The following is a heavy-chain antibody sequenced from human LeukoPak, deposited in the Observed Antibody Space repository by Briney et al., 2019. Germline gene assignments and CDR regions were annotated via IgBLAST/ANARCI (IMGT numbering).Heavy chain of an antibody. Sequence: PGGSLSLSCEAPGSIFSNNGMHWVRQAPGKGLECLPLIWYDGQTKFYADSVKGRFTISRDNSGNTLFLHMTSLRVEDTAVYYCAREWGRIAVAGGPGYWGQGALVTVSS. J-gene: IGHJ4*02. V-gene: IGHV3-33*01. CDR3: AREWGRIAVAGGPGY. CDR1: GSIFSNNG. D-gene: IGHD6-19*01. CDR2: IWYDGQTK.